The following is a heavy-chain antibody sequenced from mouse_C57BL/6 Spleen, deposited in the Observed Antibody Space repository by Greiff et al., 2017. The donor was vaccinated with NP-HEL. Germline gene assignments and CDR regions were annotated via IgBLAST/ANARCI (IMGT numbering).Heavy chain of an antibody. V-gene: IGHV1-53*01. CDR1: GYTFTSYW. D-gene: IGHD2-1*01. J-gene: IGHJ3*01. CDR3: ARSDGNYDAWFAY. CDR2: INPSTGGT. Sequence: QVQLQQPGTELVKPGASVKLSCKASGYTFTSYWMHWVKQRPGQGLEWIGNINPSTGGTTYNEKFKSKATLTVDKSSSTAYMQLSSLTSEDSAVYYCARSDGNYDAWFAYWGQGTLVTVSA.